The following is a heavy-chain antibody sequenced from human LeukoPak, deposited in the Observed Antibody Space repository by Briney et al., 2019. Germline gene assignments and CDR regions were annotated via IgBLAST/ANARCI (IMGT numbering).Heavy chain of an antibody. J-gene: IGHJ5*02. CDR1: GGSIGSYY. D-gene: IGHD3-3*01. Sequence: SETLSLTCTVSGGSIGSYYWSWIRQPPGKGLEWIGNIYYSGRTNYNPSLKSQVTISVDTSKNQFSLKLSSVTAADTAVYYCARREITIFGVVNNWFDPWGQGTLVTVSS. V-gene: IGHV4-59*12. CDR3: ARREITIFGVVNNWFDP. CDR2: IYYSGRT.